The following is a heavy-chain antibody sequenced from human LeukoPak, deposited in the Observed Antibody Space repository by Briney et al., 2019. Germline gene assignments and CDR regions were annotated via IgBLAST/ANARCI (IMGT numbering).Heavy chain of an antibody. D-gene: IGHD6-13*01. CDR1: GGSFSGYY. Sequence: PSETLSLTCAVYGGSFSGYYWSWIRQPPGKGLEWIGEINHSGSTNYNPSLKSRVTISVDTSKNQFSLKLSSVTAADTAVYYCARRRDDSSSWYPYYYYGMDVWGQGTTVTVSS. J-gene: IGHJ6*02. V-gene: IGHV4-34*01. CDR2: INHSGST. CDR3: ARRRDDSSSWYPYYYYGMDV.